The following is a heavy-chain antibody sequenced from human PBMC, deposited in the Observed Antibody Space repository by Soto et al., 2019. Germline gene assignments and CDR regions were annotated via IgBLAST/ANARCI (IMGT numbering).Heavy chain of an antibody. D-gene: IGHD3-9*01. CDR3: ARVGRGGRYFDWLLRNSLPSPYYYGMDV. CDR2: IYYSGST. J-gene: IGHJ6*02. Sequence: SETLSLTCTVSGGSMSGYYWSWIRQPPGKGLEWIGYIYYSGSTNYNPSLKSRVTISVDTSKNQFSLKLSSVTAADTAVYYCARVGRGGRYFDWLLRNSLPSPYYYGMDVWGQGTTVTVSS. CDR1: GGSMSGYY. V-gene: IGHV4-59*01.